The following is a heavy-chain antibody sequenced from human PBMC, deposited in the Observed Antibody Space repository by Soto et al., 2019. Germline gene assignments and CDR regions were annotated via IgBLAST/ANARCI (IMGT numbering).Heavy chain of an antibody. J-gene: IGHJ5*01. CDR2: INPSSGDT. Sequence: ASVKVSCKTSGYTFTGYYMHWVRQAPGQGPELMGWINPSSGDTNYAQKFQGRVTMTTDTSISTVYMELSRLRYEDTAVYYCARPYCSSNSCHNWFDSWGQGTLVTVSS. D-gene: IGHD2-2*01. CDR3: ARPYCSSNSCHNWFDS. CDR1: GYTFTGYY. V-gene: IGHV1-2*02.